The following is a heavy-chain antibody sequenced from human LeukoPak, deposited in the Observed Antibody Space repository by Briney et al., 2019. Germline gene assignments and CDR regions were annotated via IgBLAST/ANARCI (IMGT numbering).Heavy chain of an antibody. J-gene: IGHJ4*02. CDR2: IGWNSGSI. CDR1: GFTFDDYA. Sequence: PGRSLRLSCAASGFTFDDYAMHWVRQAPGKGLEWVSGIGWNSGSIGYADSVKGRFTISRDNAKNSLYLQMNSLRAEDTALYYCAKGTRQFHSSGWYAEFDYWGQGTLVTVSS. V-gene: IGHV3-9*01. D-gene: IGHD6-19*01. CDR3: AKGTRQFHSSGWYAEFDY.